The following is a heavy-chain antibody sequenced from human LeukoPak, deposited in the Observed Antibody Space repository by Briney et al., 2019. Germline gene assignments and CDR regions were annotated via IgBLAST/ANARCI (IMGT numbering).Heavy chain of an antibody. Sequence: SETLSLTCAVYGGSFSGYYWSWIRQPPGKGLEWIGEINHSGSTYYNPSLKSRVTISVDTSKNQFSLKLSSVTAADTAVYYCASFTAMANDAFDIWGQGTMVTVSS. J-gene: IGHJ3*02. CDR3: ASFTAMANDAFDI. V-gene: IGHV4-34*01. CDR2: INHSGST. CDR1: GGSFSGYY. D-gene: IGHD5-18*01.